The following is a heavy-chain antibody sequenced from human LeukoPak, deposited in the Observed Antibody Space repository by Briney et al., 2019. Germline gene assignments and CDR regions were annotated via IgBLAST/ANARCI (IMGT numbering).Heavy chain of an antibody. CDR1: GFAFSYFP. CDR2: ISYDGRAE. D-gene: IGHD3-22*01. V-gene: IGHV3-30-3*02. Sequence: PGGSLRLSCAASGFAFSYFPMRWVRQAPGKGLYWVAVISYDGRAEYYAESVKGRFIISRDNSKNTLYLQMNSLRAEDTAVYYCAKDGGYYDTSGDYFDNWGQGTRVTVSS. J-gene: IGHJ4*02. CDR3: AKDGGYYDTSGDYFDN.